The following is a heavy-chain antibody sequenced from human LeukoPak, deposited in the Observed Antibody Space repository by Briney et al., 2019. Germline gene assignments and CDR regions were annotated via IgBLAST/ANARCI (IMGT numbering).Heavy chain of an antibody. CDR1: GYSFTSYW. CDR2: IYPGDSDT. J-gene: IGHJ6*03. Sequence: GESLKISCKGSGYSFTSYWIGWVRQMPGKGLEWMGIIYPGDSDTRYTPSFQAQVTISADKSISTAYLQWSSLKASDTAMYYCARSRVVAATGENYYYYMDVWGKGTTVTVSS. D-gene: IGHD2-15*01. V-gene: IGHV5-51*01. CDR3: ARSRVVAATGENYYYYMDV.